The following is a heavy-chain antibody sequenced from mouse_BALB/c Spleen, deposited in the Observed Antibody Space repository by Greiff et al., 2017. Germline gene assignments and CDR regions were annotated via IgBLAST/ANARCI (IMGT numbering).Heavy chain of an antibody. CDR1: GFPITSGYY. D-gene: IGHD1-1*01. CDR3: ARHGGYYGSSYGYYAMDY. CDR2: ITHSGET. J-gene: IGHJ4*01. Sequence: QVQLKESGPGLVKPSQSLFLACSITGFPITSGYYWIWIRQSPGKPLEWMGYITHSGETFYNPSLQSPISITRETSKNQFFLQLNSVTTEDTAMYYCARHGGYYGSSYGYYAMDYWGQGTSVTVSS. V-gene: IGHV12-3*02.